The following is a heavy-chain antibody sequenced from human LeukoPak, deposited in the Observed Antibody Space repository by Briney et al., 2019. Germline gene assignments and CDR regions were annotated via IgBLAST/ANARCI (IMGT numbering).Heavy chain of an antibody. Sequence: ASVKVSCTASGYTFTSSALNWVRQAPGQGLEWMGWINTNTGNPTYAQGFTGRFVFSLDTSVSTAYLHISSLKAGDTAVYYCARGAYYDFWSGYGGDGMDVWGQGTTVTVSS. J-gene: IGHJ6*02. CDR3: ARGAYYDFWSGYGGDGMDV. V-gene: IGHV7-4-1*02. CDR1: GYTFTSSA. CDR2: INTNTGNP. D-gene: IGHD3-3*01.